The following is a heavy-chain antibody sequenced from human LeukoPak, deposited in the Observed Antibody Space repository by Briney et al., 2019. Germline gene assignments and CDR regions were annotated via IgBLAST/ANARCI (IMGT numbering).Heavy chain of an antibody. CDR3: AGKFLDAFDI. CDR1: GGSISSGGYY. D-gene: IGHD2-21*01. V-gene: IGHV4-31*03. J-gene: IGHJ3*02. Sequence: SETLSLTCTVSGGSISSGGYYWSWIRQHPGKGLEWIGYIYYSGSTYYNPSLKSRVTISVDTSKNQFSLKLSSVTAADTAVYYCAGKFLDAFDIWGQGTMVTVSS. CDR2: IYYSGST.